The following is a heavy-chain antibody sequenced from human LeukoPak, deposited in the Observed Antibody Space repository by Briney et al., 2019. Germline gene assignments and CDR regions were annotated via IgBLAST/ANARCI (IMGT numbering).Heavy chain of an antibody. D-gene: IGHD6-19*01. CDR1: GFTFSSYG. Sequence: GGSLRLSCAASGFTFSSYGMHWVRQAPGKGLEWVAFIRYDGSNKYYADSVKGRFTISRDNSKNTLYLQMNSLRAEDTAVYYCAKVSQYSGGWYWRYGMDVWGQGTTVTVSS. J-gene: IGHJ6*02. CDR2: IRYDGSNK. CDR3: AKVSQYSGGWYWRYGMDV. V-gene: IGHV3-30*02.